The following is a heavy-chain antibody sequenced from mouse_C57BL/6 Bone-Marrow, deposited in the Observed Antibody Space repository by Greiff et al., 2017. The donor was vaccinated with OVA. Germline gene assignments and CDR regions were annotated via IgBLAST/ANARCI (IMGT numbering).Heavy chain of an antibody. V-gene: IGHV1-64*01. D-gene: IGHD4-1*02. J-gene: IGHJ3*01. CDR2: IHPNSGST. CDR1: GYTFTSYW. Sequence: QVQLQQPGAELVKPGASVKLSCKASGYTFTSYWMHWVKQRPGQGLEWIGRIHPNSGSTNYNEKFKSKATLTVDKSSSTAYMQLSSLTSEDSAVYYCARPNWDWFAYWGQGTLVTVSA. CDR3: ARPNWDWFAY.